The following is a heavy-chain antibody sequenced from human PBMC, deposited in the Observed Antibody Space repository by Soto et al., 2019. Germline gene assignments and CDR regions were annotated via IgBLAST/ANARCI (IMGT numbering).Heavy chain of an antibody. J-gene: IGHJ6*02. D-gene: IGHD6-6*01. V-gene: IGHV1-69*13. CDR2: IIPIFGTA. CDR1: GYTFTNNY. CDR3: ARPGIAALHYYGMDV. Sequence: SVKVSCKACGYTFTNNYVLWVRQAPGQGLEWMGGIIPIFGTANYAQKFQGRVTITADESTSTAYMELSSLRSEDTAVHYCARPGIAALHYYGMDVWGQGTTVTVSS.